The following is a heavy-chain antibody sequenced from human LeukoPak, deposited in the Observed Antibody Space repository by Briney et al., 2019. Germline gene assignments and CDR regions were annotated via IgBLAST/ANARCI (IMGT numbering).Heavy chain of an antibody. CDR2: INHSGST. J-gene: IGHJ4*02. Sequence: SETLSLTCAVYGGSFSGYYWSWIRQPPGKGLEWIGEINHSGSTNYNPSLKSRVTISVDTSKNQFSLKLSSVTAADTAVYYCARGGDVDTAMGDFGYWGQGTLVTVSS. V-gene: IGHV4-34*01. CDR3: ARGGDVDTAMGDFGY. CDR1: GGSFSGYY. D-gene: IGHD5-18*01.